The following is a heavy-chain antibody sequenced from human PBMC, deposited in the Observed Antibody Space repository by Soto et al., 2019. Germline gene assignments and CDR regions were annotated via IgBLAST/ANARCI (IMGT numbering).Heavy chain of an antibody. V-gene: IGHV3-7*01. CDR3: VRIYTDSSDYFDY. CDR1: GFTFTTYW. CDR2: INPDGMGK. D-gene: IGHD3-16*01. J-gene: IGHJ4*02. Sequence: EVQLVESGGGLVQPGGSRRLSCAASGFTFTTYWVGWVRQAPGKGLEWVASINPDGMGKYYVDSVKGRFTISRDNDENSLFLQMNSLRAEDTAIYYCVRIYTDSSDYFDYWGQGTQVTVSS.